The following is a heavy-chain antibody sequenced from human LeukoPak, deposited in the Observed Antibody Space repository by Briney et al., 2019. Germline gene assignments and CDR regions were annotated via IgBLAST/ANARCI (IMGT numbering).Heavy chain of an antibody. CDR1: GGSISSYY. CDR3: ARALYDSSGYYSYYFDY. Sequence: PSETLSLTCAVSGGSISSYYWSWIRQPPGKGLEWIGYIYYSGSTNYNPSLKSRVTISVDTSKNQFSLKLSSVTAADTAVYYCARALYDSSGYYSYYFDYWGQGTLATVSS. V-gene: IGHV4-59*01. J-gene: IGHJ4*02. CDR2: IYYSGST. D-gene: IGHD3-22*01.